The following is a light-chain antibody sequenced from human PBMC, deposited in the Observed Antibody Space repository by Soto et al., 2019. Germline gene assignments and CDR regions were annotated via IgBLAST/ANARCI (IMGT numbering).Light chain of an antibody. CDR3: CSYAGSYKV. V-gene: IGLV2-11*01. Sequence: QSALTQPRSVSGSPGQSCTISCTGTSSDVGGYNYVSWYQQHPGKAPKFMLYDVSKRPSGVPDRFSGSKSGNTASLTISGLKAEDEADYYCCSYAGSYKVFGTGTKLTVL. J-gene: IGLJ1*01. CDR2: DVS. CDR1: SSDVGGYNY.